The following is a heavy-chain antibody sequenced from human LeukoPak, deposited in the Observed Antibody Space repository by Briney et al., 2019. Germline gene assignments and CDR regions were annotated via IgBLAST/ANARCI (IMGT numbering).Heavy chain of an antibody. CDR1: GFTFSSYS. Sequence: PGGSLRLSCAASGFTFSSYSMNWVRQAPGRGLEWVSYISSSSSTIYYADSVKGRFTISRDNAKNSLYLQMNSLRAEDTAVYYCARVYYDILTGRGGFDPWGQGTLVTASS. D-gene: IGHD3-9*01. CDR2: ISSSSSTI. V-gene: IGHV3-48*01. J-gene: IGHJ5*02. CDR3: ARVYYDILTGRGGFDP.